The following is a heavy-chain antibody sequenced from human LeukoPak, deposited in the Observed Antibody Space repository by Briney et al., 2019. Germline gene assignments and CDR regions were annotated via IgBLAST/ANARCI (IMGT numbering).Heavy chain of an antibody. CDR2: IYYCGST. CDR1: GGSISSYY. D-gene: IGHD3-10*01. Sequence: PSETLSLTCTVSGGSISSYYWSWIRQPPGKGLEWIGYIYYCGSTNYNPSLKGRVTISVDTSKNQFSLKLSSVTAADTAVYYCARLSVVRGVIDWFDPWGQGTLVTVSS. CDR3: ARLSVVRGVIDWFDP. J-gene: IGHJ5*02. V-gene: IGHV4-59*08.